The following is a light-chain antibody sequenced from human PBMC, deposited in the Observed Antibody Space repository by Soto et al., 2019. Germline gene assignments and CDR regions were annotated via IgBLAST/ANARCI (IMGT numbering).Light chain of an antibody. J-gene: IGKJ1*01. CDR1: QSVSSN. Sequence: EIVMTQSPATLSVSPGERATLSCRASQSVSSNLAWYQQKPGQAPRLLIYGASTRATGIPARFSGSGSGTEFTRPISSLQSEDFAVYYCQQYNNWPPWTFGQGTKVEI. CDR3: QQYNNWPPWT. CDR2: GAS. V-gene: IGKV3-15*01.